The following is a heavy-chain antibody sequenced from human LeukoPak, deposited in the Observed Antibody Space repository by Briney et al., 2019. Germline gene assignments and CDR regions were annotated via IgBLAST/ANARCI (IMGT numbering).Heavy chain of an antibody. CDR3: ANGQGGYDFWSGYYAFFDY. J-gene: IGHJ4*02. CDR1: GFTFSSYA. CDR2: ISGSGGST. V-gene: IGHV3-23*01. D-gene: IGHD3-3*01. Sequence: GGSLRLSCAASGFTFSSYAMSWVRQAPGKGLEWVSAISGSGGSTYYADSVKGRFTISRDNSKNTLYLQMNSLRAEDTAVYYCANGQGGYDFWSGYYAFFDYWGQGTLVTVSS.